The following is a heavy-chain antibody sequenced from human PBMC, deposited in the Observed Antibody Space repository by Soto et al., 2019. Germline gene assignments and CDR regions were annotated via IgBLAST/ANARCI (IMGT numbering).Heavy chain of an antibody. V-gene: IGHV4-31*03. CDR1: AVSISNDGYF. J-gene: IGHJ4*01. Sequence: QVQLQESGPGLVEPSQTLSLTCTVSAVSISNDGYFWTWIRQRPGKGPEWIGYISNSGSSFSNPALRSRLAFSIDTSKNQFSLKLTSMTAADTSIYYCASRVPRRSYLGVFDYGGHGTLVTVSS. CDR2: ISNSGSS. D-gene: IGHD1-26*01. CDR3: ASRVPRRSYLGVFDY.